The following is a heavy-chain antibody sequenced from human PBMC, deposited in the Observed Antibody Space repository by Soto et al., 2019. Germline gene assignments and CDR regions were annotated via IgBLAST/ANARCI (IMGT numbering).Heavy chain of an antibody. CDR2: ISGSGGST. D-gene: IGHD3-22*01. CDR1: VFTFISYA. CDR3: ARHDSSGYYGFDAFDI. V-gene: IGHV3-23*01. J-gene: IGHJ3*02. Sequence: GWSLRLSCASSVFTFISYAMSWVRQAPGKGLEWVSAISGSGGSTYYADSVKGRFTISRDNSKNTLYLQMNSLRAEDTAVYYCARHDSSGYYGFDAFDIWGQGTMVTVSS.